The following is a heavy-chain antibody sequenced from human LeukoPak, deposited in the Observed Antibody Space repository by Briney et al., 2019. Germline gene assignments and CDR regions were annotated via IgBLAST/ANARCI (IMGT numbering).Heavy chain of an antibody. Sequence: ASVKVSCKASGYTFTSYGISWVRQAPGQGLEWMGWISAYNGNTNYAQKLQGRVTMTTDTSTSTAYMELRSLRSDDTAVYYCAGGLYGDYEADFDYWGQGTLVTVSS. CDR2: ISAYNGNT. CDR1: GYTFTSYG. D-gene: IGHD4-17*01. J-gene: IGHJ4*02. CDR3: AGGLYGDYEADFDY. V-gene: IGHV1-18*01.